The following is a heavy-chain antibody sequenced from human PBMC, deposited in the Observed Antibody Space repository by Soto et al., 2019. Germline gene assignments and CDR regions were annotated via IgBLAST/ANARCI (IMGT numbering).Heavy chain of an antibody. V-gene: IGHV1-18*01. CDR2: ISGYNGNT. Sequence: QVQLVQSGAEVKKPGASVTVSCKTSGYTFSNYGINWVRQAPGQGLEWMGWISGYNGNTNYAQTVQGRVTMTTETSTGTVYMELRSLKSDDTAIYYCSGFIMVGGWFDPNYYHGMDVWGQGTTVTVSS. J-gene: IGHJ6*02. CDR1: GYTFSNYG. D-gene: IGHD6-19*01. CDR3: SGFIMVGGWFDPNYYHGMDV.